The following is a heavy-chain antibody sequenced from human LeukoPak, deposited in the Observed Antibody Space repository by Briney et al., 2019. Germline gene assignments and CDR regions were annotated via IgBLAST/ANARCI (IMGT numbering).Heavy chain of an antibody. CDR3: ARDSGIVGATLGAFDI. V-gene: IGHV3-30*02. Sequence: GGSLRLSCAASGFTFTTYGMHWVRQAPGKGLEWVAFIQNDEIDKFYADSVKGRFTISRDNSKNTLYLQMNSLRAEDTAVYYCARDSGIVGATLGAFDIWGQGTMVTVSS. J-gene: IGHJ3*02. CDR2: IQNDEIDK. D-gene: IGHD1-26*01. CDR1: GFTFTTYG.